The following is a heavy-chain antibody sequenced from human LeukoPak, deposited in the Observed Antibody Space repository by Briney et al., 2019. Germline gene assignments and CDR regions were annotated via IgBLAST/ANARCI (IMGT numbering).Heavy chain of an antibody. CDR2: ITDSGGGT. D-gene: IGHD3-22*01. J-gene: IGHJ4*02. V-gene: IGHV3-23*01. Sequence: GGSLRLSCAASGFTSSSYGMSWVRQAPGKGLEGVSTITDSGGGTYYADSVKGRFTISRDNSKNTLYLQMNSLRAEDTAVYYCAKAIYCYDSSGSGYYLDYWGQGTLVTVSS. CDR1: GFTSSSYG. CDR3: AKAIYCYDSSGSGYYLDY.